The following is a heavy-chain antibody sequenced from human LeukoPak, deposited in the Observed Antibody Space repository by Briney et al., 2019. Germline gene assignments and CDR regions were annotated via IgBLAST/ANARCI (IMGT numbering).Heavy chain of an antibody. CDR2: INHSGST. Sequence: SETLSLTCAVYGGSFSGYYWSWIRQPPGKGLEWIGEINHSGSTNYNPSLKSRVTISVDTSKNQFSLKLSSVTAADTAVYYCARGGGIAARRNFDYWGQGTLVTVSS. CDR1: GGSFSGYY. CDR3: ARGGGIAARRNFDY. J-gene: IGHJ4*02. V-gene: IGHV4-34*01. D-gene: IGHD6-6*01.